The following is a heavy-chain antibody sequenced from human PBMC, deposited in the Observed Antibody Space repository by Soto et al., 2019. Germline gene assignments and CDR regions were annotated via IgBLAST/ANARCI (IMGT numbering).Heavy chain of an antibody. J-gene: IGHJ4*02. Sequence: PGGSLRLSCAASGFTFSGSAMHWVRQASGKGLEWVGRIRSKANSYATAYAASVKGRFTISRDDSKNTAYLQMNSLKSEDTAVYYCTRPPPGYNWNDVGFDYWGRGTLVTVSS. V-gene: IGHV3-73*01. CDR2: IRSKANSYAT. CDR3: TRPPPGYNWNDVGFDY. CDR1: GFTFSGSA. D-gene: IGHD1-20*01.